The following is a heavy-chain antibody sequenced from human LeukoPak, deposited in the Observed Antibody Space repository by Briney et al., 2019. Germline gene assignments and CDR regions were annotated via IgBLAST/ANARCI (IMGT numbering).Heavy chain of an antibody. CDR1: GYTFTGYY. V-gene: IGHV1-2*06. Sequence: AVSVKVSCKASGYTFTGYYMQWVRQAPGQGLEWMGRINPNSGGTDYAQNFQGRATMTRDTSISTVYMELSSLKSNDTAVYYCARQGSLGTWFDPWGQGTLVTVSS. J-gene: IGHJ5*02. CDR3: ARQGSLGTWFDP. CDR2: INPNSGGT. D-gene: IGHD7-27*01.